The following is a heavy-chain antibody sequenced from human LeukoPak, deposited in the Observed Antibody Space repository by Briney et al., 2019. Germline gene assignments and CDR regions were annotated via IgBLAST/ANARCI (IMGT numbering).Heavy chain of an antibody. CDR3: AQIAVVKNAFDI. Sequence: GGSLRLSCAASGFTFSDYHMSWIRQAPGKGLEWVSYISSSGSTIYYADSVKGRFTISRDNAENSLYLQMNSLRAEDTAVYYCAQIAVVKNAFDIWGQGTMVTVSS. D-gene: IGHD4-23*01. CDR1: GFTFSDYH. CDR2: ISSSGSTI. J-gene: IGHJ3*02. V-gene: IGHV3-11*01.